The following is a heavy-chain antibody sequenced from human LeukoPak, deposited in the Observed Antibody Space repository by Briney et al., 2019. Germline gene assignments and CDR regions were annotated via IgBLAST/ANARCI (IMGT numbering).Heavy chain of an antibody. D-gene: IGHD3-16*01. V-gene: IGHV3-69-1*01. CDR2: IGGDGIA. CDR3: AKDRANWAIDD. J-gene: IGHJ4*02. Sequence: GGSPRLSCVASGFTFTDHPMNWVRQAPGKGLEWISYIGGDGIAFYADSVKGRFTASKDDARKSMYLQMNSLRVEDTAVYYCAKDRANWAIDDWGQGTQVTVSS. CDR1: GFTFTDHP.